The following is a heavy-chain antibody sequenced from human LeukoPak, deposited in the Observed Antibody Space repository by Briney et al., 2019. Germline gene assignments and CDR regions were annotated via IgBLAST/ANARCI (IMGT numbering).Heavy chain of an antibody. CDR3: ARGYGSGKFEY. D-gene: IGHD3-3*01. V-gene: IGHV1-18*01. CDR1: GHTFTNYG. CDR2: ISADNGNT. J-gene: IGHJ4*02. Sequence: ASLKVSCKASGHTFTNYGISWVRQAPGQGHEWLGWISADNGNTNYAQKLQGRVTMTTDTPTSTAYMELRSLRSDDTAVYYCARGYGSGKFEYWGQGTLVTVSS.